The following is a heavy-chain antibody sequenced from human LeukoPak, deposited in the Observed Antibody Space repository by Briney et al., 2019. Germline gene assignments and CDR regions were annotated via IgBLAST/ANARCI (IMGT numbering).Heavy chain of an antibody. V-gene: IGHV1-69*13. Sequence: SVKVSCKTSGGTFSTSAIGWVRRAPGQGLEWMGGIIPIFGTGNYAQKFQGRVTITADEFTSTAYMELSSLTSEDTAVYYCARGLGDSSGYYFSDNWGQGTLVTVSS. CDR1: GGTFSTSA. J-gene: IGHJ4*02. D-gene: IGHD3-22*01. CDR2: IIPIFGTG. CDR3: ARGLGDSSGYYFSDN.